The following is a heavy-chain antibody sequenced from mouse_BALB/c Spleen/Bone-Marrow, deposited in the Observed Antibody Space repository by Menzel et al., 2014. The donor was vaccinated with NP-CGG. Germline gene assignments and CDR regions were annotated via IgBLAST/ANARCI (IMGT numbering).Heavy chain of an antibody. J-gene: IGHJ4*01. CDR1: GFNIKDYY. V-gene: IGHV14-4*02. CDR2: IDPENGDT. CDR3: NALLRKEAMDY. D-gene: IGHD1-1*01. Sequence: EVQLQQSGAELVRSGASVKLSCTASGFNIKDYYIHWVNQRPEQGLEWIGWIDPENGDTEYAPKFQGKATMTADTSANTAYLHLSSLTSEDTAGYYCNALLRKEAMDYWGQGTSVTVSS.